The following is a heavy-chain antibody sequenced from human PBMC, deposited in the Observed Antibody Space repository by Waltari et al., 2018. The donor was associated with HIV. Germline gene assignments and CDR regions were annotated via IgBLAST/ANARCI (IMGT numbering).Heavy chain of an antibody. CDR2: ISYSGST. J-gene: IGHJ1*01. V-gene: IGHV4-39*07. Sequence: QLQLQESGPGLVKPSETLSLTCTVSGGSISSSSYYWGWIRQPPGKGLEWIGSISYSGSTNYNPSLKRRVTISVYTSKNQFSLKLSSVTAADTAVYYCARDRRGPGDWAEYVQHWGQGTLVTVSS. CDR3: ARDRRGPGDWAEYVQH. CDR1: GGSISSSSYY. D-gene: IGHD3-10*01.